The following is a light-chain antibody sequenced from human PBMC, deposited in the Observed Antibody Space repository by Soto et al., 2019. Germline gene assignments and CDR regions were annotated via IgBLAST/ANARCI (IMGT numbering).Light chain of an antibody. J-gene: IGKJ1*01. CDR2: DAA. CDR1: QSVSIW. CDR3: QQYKSYST. Sequence: DIQMTQSPSTLSASVGDRVTITCRASQSVSIWLAWYQQKPGKAPRLLIYDAASLKTGVPSRFSGSGSGTNFTLTISSLQPDDFATYICQQYKSYSTFGRGTKVDIK. V-gene: IGKV1-5*01.